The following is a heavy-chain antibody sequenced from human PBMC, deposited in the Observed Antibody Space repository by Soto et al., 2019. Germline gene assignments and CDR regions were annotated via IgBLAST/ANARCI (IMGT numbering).Heavy chain of an antibody. CDR2: MNPISVNR. J-gene: IGHJ4*02. V-gene: IGHV1-8*01. D-gene: IGHD2-15*01. CDR1: GDTFRTYD. Sequence: QVQLVQSGAEVKKPGASVKVSCQASGDTFRTYDINWVRQATGQGLEWMGWMNPISVNRGYAQKFQGRVTMTRDTSTNTAYMELSSLRSEDTAVYYCGTSRPRQDIVLDWGQGTQVTVSS. CDR3: GTSRPRQDIVLD.